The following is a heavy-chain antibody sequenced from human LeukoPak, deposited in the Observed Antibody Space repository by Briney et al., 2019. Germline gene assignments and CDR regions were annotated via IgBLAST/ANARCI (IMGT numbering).Heavy chain of an antibody. Sequence: SETLSLTCTVSGGSISSYYWSWIRQPPGKGLEWIGYIYYSGSTNYNPSLKSRVTILVDTSKNQFSLKLSSVTAADTAVYYCARDSAMTTFDYWGQGTLVTVSS. V-gene: IGHV4-59*01. CDR2: IYYSGST. CDR1: GGSISSYY. CDR3: ARDSAMTTFDY. D-gene: IGHD4-17*01. J-gene: IGHJ4*02.